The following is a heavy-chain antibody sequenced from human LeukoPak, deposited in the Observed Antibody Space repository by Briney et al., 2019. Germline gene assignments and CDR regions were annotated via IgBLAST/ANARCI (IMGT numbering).Heavy chain of an antibody. CDR1: GYTFTGYY. J-gene: IGHJ4*02. CDR3: ARTKYDSSGYYYRY. Sequence: ASVKVSCKASGYTFTGYYIHWVRQAPGQGLEWMGWINPNSGGTNYAQKFQGRVTMTRDTSISTAYMELSRLRSDDTAVYYCARTKYDSSGYYYRYWGQGTLVTVSS. V-gene: IGHV1-2*02. CDR2: INPNSGGT. D-gene: IGHD3-22*01.